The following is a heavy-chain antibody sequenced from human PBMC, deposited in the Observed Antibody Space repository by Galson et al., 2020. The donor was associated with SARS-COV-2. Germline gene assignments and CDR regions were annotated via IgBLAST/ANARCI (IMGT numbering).Heavy chain of an antibody. J-gene: IGHJ4*02. Sequence: GGSLRLSCAASGFTFSSYGMHWVRQAPGKGLEWVAVIWYDGSNKYYADSVKGRFTISRDNSKNTLYLQMNSLRAEDTAVYYCARGYGDSSGWYGFLVDYWGQGTLVTVSS. CDR3: ARGYGDSSGWYGFLVDY. V-gene: IGHV3-33*01. CDR2: IWYDGSNK. CDR1: GFTFSSYG. D-gene: IGHD6-19*01.